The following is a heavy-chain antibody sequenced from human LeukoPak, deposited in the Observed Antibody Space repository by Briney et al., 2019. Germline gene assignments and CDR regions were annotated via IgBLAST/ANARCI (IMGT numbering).Heavy chain of an antibody. J-gene: IGHJ4*02. Sequence: SVKVSCKASGGTLSSYAIIWVRQAPGQGLEWMGGLIPIFGTANYAQMFEGRVTITTGESTRTPHMELDTRKSEDAARYYWSAVEGLRPGYFDYWGQGTLVTVSS. V-gene: IGHV1-69*05. CDR3: SAVEGLRPGYFDY. CDR2: LIPIFGTA. CDR1: GGTLSSYA. D-gene: IGHD5-12*01.